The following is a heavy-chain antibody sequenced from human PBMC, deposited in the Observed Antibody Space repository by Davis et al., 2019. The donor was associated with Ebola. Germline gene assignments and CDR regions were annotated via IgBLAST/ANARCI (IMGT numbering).Heavy chain of an antibody. CDR3: ARNEGYCTGGRCHLFDYYYYGMDV. CDR2: LSGSGDNT. D-gene: IGHD2-15*01. V-gene: IGHV3-23*01. J-gene: IGHJ6*02. CDR1: GLTFSSYA. Sequence: PGGSLRLSCAASGLTFSSYAMTWVRQAPGKGLEWVSALSGSGDNTFYADAVKGRFTIFRDNSKNTLYLQMNRLRAEDTAVYYCARNEGYCTGGRCHLFDYYYYGMDVWGQGTTVTVSS.